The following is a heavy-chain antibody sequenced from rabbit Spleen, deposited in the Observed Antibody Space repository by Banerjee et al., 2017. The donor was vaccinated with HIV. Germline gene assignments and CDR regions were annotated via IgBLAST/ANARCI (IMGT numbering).Heavy chain of an antibody. CDR3: VRGASSSGYYNL. V-gene: IGHV1S7*01. D-gene: IGHD1-1*01. J-gene: IGHJ4*01. Sequence: QLKESGGGLVQPGESLKLSCKASGFTLSSYYMNWVRQAPGKGLEWIGYIDLIFGSTYYASWVNGRFTISSHNAQNTLYLQLNSLTAADTATYFCVRGASSSGYYNLWGPGTLVTVS. CDR1: GFTLSSYY. CDR2: IDLIFGST.